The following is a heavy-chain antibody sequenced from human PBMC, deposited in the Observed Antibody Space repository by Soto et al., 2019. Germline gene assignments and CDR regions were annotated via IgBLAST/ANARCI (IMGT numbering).Heavy chain of an antibody. Sequence: PSETLSLTCTVSGGSISSGDYYWSWIRQPPGKGLEWIGYIYYSGSTYYNPSLKSRVTISVDTSKNQFSLKLSSVTAADTAVYYCARTVRVRSGYLDYWGQGTLVTVSS. CDR1: GGSISSGDYY. CDR2: IYYSGST. J-gene: IGHJ4*02. D-gene: IGHD3-22*01. CDR3: ARTVRVRSGYLDY. V-gene: IGHV4-30-4*01.